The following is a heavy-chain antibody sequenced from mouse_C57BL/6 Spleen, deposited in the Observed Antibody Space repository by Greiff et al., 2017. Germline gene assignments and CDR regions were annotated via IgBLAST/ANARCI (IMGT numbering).Heavy chain of an antibody. D-gene: IGHD2-1*01. Sequence: VQLKESGAELVRPGASVKLSCTASGFNIKDDSMHWVKQRPEQGLEWIGWIDPENGDTEYASKFQGKATITADTSSNTAYLQLSSLTSEDTAVYDCTTAYGNHENWGQGTLVTVSA. CDR3: TTAYGNHEN. V-gene: IGHV14-4*01. CDR2: IDPENGDT. CDR1: GFNIKDDS. J-gene: IGHJ3*01.